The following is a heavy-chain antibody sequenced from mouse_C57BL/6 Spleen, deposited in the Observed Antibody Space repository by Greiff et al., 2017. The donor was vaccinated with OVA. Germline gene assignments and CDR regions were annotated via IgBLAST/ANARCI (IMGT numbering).Heavy chain of an antibody. CDR3: ARRYGSSLYYAMDY. CDR2: ISSGSSTI. CDR1: GFTFSDYG. D-gene: IGHD1-1*01. V-gene: IGHV5-17*01. J-gene: IGHJ4*01. Sequence: EVKLMESGGGLVKPGGSLKLSCAASGFTFSDYGMHWVRQAPEKGLEWVAYISSGSSTIYYADTVKGRFTISRDNAKNTLFLQMTRLRSEDTAMYYCARRYGSSLYYAMDYWGQGTSVTVSS.